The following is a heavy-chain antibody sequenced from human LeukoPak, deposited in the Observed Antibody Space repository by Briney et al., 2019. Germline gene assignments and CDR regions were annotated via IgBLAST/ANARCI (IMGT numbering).Heavy chain of an antibody. Sequence: SETLSLTCTVSGGSISSYYWSWIRQPPGEGLEWIGYIYYSGSTNYNPSLKSRVTISVDTSKNQFSLKLSSVTAADTAVYFCASPRGDDSGGYYTWYFHHWGQGILVTVSS. J-gene: IGHJ1*01. CDR2: IYYSGST. V-gene: IGHV4-59*08. D-gene: IGHD3-22*01. CDR1: GGSISSYY. CDR3: ASPRGDDSGGYYTWYFHH.